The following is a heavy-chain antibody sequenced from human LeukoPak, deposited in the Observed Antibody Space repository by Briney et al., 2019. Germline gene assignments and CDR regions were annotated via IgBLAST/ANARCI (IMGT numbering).Heavy chain of an antibody. Sequence: GGSLRLSCEASGFTFSNYSMNWVRQAPGKGLEWVSYIRSSSSTIYYADSVKGRFTISRDNAKNSLYLQMNSLRAEDTAVYYCARVRWIEEHSGWPRDYYYYMDVWGKGTTVTVSS. CDR2: IRSSSSTI. V-gene: IGHV3-48*01. J-gene: IGHJ6*03. D-gene: IGHD6-19*01. CDR3: ARVRWIEEHSGWPRDYYYYMDV. CDR1: GFTFSNYS.